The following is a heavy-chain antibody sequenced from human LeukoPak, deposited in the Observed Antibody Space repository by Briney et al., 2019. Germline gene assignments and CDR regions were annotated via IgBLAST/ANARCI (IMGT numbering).Heavy chain of an antibody. J-gene: IGHJ4*02. D-gene: IGHD5-12*01. CDR1: GYIFTDYW. Sequence: GESLKISCKGSGYIFTDYWIGWVRQMPGKGLEWMGIIYPADSDIRYSPSFQGQATISADKSISTAYLQWSSLKASDTAMYYCARPQYSGYERPFDYWGQGTLVTVSS. CDR3: ARPQYSGYERPFDY. CDR2: IYPADSDI. V-gene: IGHV5-51*01.